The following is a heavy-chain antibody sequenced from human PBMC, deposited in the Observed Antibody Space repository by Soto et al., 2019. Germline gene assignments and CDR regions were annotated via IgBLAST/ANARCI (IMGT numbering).Heavy chain of an antibody. CDR2: IYSGGST. CDR1: GFTVSSNY. V-gene: IGHV3-66*01. CDR3: ARDVDYYYYMDV. D-gene: IGHD2-21*01. J-gene: IGHJ6*03. Sequence: GGSLRLSCAASGFTVSSNYMSWVRQAPGKGLEWVSVIYSGGSTYYADSVKDRFTISRDNSKNTLYLQMNSLRAEDTAVYYCARDVDYYYYMDVWGKGTTVTVSS.